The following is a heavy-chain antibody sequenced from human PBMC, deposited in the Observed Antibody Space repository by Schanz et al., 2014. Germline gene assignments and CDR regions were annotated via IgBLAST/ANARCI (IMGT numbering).Heavy chain of an antibody. J-gene: IGHJ6*02. CDR1: GFTFNSYA. V-gene: IGHV3-23*01. Sequence: DVQLLDSGGGLVQPGGSLRLSCAASGFTFNSYAMTWVRQAPGKGLEWVSSISHSGGSKYYADSVKGRFTISRDNSENTLYLQMNSLSADDTAVFYCAKGMGYCSGGTCYDYYYYGLDVWGQGTTVTVSS. CDR3: AKGMGYCSGGTCYDYYYYGLDV. CDR2: ISHSGGSK. D-gene: IGHD2-15*01.